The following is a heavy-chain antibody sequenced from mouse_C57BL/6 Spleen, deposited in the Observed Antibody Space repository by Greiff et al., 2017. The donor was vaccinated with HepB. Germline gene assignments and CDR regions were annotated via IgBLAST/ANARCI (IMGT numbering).Heavy chain of an antibody. J-gene: IGHJ2*01. CDR2: IHLSDSDT. CDR1: GYTFTSYW. Sequence: QVQLQQPGAELVKPGASVKVSCKASGYTFTSYWMHWVKQRPGQGLEWIGRIHLSDSDTNYNQKFKGKATLTVDKSSSTAYMQLSSLTSEDSAVYYCAIWDDYGDFDYWGQGTTLTFSS. D-gene: IGHD2-4*01. CDR3: AIWDDYGDFDY. V-gene: IGHV1-74*01.